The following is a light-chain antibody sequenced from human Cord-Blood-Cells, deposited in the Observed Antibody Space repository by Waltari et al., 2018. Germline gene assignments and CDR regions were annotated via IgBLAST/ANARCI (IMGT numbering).Light chain of an antibody. J-gene: IGKJ1*01. Sequence: EIVMTQSPATLSVSQGERATLSCRASQSVSSNLAWSQQKPGQAPRLLISGASTRGTGIPARFSGSVSGTEFTLTISRLQSEEFAVYYCQEYDNWPPWTFCQGTKVEIK. CDR2: GAS. CDR1: QSVSSN. V-gene: IGKV3-15*01. CDR3: QEYDNWPPWT.